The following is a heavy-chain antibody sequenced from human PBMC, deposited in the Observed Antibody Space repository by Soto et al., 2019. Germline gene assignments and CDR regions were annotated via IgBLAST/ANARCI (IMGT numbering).Heavy chain of an antibody. V-gene: IGHV6-1*01. CDR3: ARGDVIDI. Sequence: SQTLSLLCAISGDSVSSNSAAWNWVRQSPSRGLEWLGRTYYRSKWKTDYAVSVRGRITINPDTSKNQFSLQLNSVTPGDTAVYSCARGDVIDIWGRGTMVTVSS. CDR1: GDSVSSNSAA. J-gene: IGHJ3*02. CDR2: TYYRSKWKT.